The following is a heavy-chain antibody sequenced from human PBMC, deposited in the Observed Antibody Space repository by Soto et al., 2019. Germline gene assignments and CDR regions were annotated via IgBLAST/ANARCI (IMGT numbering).Heavy chain of an antibody. D-gene: IGHD3-22*01. CDR1: GFTFSSYG. J-gene: IGHJ4*02. CDR3: ARGGTYYYDSSGYRISEIYYFDY. CDR2: IWYDGSNK. Sequence: GGSLRLSCAASGFTFSSYGMHWVRQAPGKGLEWVAVIWYDGSNKYYADSVKGRFTISRDNSKNTLYLQMNSLRAEDTAVYYCARGGTYYYDSSGYRISEIYYFDYWGQGTLVTVSS. V-gene: IGHV3-33*01.